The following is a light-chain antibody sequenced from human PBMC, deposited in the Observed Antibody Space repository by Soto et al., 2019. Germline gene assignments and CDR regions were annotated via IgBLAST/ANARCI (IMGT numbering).Light chain of an antibody. CDR3: QQYKNWLALT. Sequence: IVLTHSPSTLSLSPLERATLSFMASQSVSSYLAWYQQKPGQAPRLLIYGVSTRATGVPARFSGSGSGTEFTLTISSLQSEDSAVYYCQQYKNWLALTFGGGTKVDIK. CDR1: QSVSSY. V-gene: IGKV3-15*01. J-gene: IGKJ4*01. CDR2: GVS.